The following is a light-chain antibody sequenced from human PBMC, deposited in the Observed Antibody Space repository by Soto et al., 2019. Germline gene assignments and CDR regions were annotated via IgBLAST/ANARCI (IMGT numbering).Light chain of an antibody. V-gene: IGKV1-5*03. CDR1: QTISSL. CDR3: QHYNSYSEA. CDR2: KAS. Sequence: DIMMTQSPSTLSASVGDRVTITCRASQTISSLLAWYQQKPGKAPKLLIYKASTLKSGVPSRFSGSGSGTEFTLTISSLQPDDFATYYCQHYNSYSEAFGQGTKVDIK. J-gene: IGKJ1*01.